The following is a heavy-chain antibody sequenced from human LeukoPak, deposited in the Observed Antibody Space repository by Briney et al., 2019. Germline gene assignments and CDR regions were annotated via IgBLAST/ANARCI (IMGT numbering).Heavy chain of an antibody. J-gene: IGHJ4*02. Sequence: GGSLKLSCAASGFTFSGSAMHWVRQASGKGLEWVGRIRSKANSYATAYAASVKGRFTISRDDSKNTAYLQMNSLKTEDTAVYYCNVPLSTGTTSDAVDYWGQGTLVTVSS. CDR3: NVPLSTGTTSDAVDY. D-gene: IGHD1-7*01. CDR2: IRSKANSYAT. CDR1: GFTFSGSA. V-gene: IGHV3-73*01.